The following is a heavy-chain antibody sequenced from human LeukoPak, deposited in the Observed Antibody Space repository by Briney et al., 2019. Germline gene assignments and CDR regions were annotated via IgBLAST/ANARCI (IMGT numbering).Heavy chain of an antibody. V-gene: IGHV4-34*01. CDR2: INHSGST. CDR3: ARVPLRGLNSSSWIDY. D-gene: IGHD6-13*01. CDR1: GGSFSGYY. Sequence: PSETLSLTCAVYGGSFSGYYWSWIRQPPGKGLEWIGEINHSGSTNYNPSLKSRVTISVDTSKNQFSLKLSSVTAADTAVYYCARVPLRGLNSSSWIDYWGQGTLVTVSS. J-gene: IGHJ4*02.